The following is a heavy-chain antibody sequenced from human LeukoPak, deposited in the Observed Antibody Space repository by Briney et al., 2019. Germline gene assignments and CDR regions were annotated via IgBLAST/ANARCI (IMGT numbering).Heavy chain of an antibody. J-gene: IGHJ4*02. CDR1: GYTLSRYD. V-gene: IGHV1-8*03. D-gene: IGHD6-13*01. Sequence: SANASCKPSGYTLSRYDIGGVRHAPGRGHERMGWINPNSGNTGTAPKFRGKAPITKKTSISTAYMELSSLRSEDTAVYYCAREIGEYSSSWYENDYWGQGNLVTVSS. CDR3: AREIGEYSSSWYENDY. CDR2: INPNSGNT.